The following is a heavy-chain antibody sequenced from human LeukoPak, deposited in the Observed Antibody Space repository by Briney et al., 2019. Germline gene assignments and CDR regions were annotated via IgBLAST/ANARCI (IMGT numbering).Heavy chain of an antibody. CDR2: INHRGST. CDR3: ASRAVAGKRMSDY. J-gene: IGHJ4*02. D-gene: IGHD6-19*01. CDR1: GGSFSGYS. V-gene: IGHV4-34*01. Sequence: SETLSLTCAVYGGSFSGYSWNWIRQPPGKGLEWIGNINHRGSTNYNSSLKSRVTISVDTSKNQFSLKLTSVTAADTAVYYCASRAVAGKRMSDYWGQGTLVTVSS.